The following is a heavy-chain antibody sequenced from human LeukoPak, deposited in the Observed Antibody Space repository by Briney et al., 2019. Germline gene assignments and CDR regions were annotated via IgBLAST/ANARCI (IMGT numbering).Heavy chain of an antibody. CDR1: GGSISSSSYY. V-gene: IGHV4-39*01. Sequence: SETLSLTCTVSGGSISSSSYYWGWIRQPPGKGLEWIASIYYSGSTYYNPSLKSRVTISVDTSKNQVSLKLSSVTAADTAVYYCARQGLVGAHIGWGQGTLVTVSS. D-gene: IGHD1-26*01. J-gene: IGHJ4*02. CDR2: IYYSGST. CDR3: ARQGLVGAHIG.